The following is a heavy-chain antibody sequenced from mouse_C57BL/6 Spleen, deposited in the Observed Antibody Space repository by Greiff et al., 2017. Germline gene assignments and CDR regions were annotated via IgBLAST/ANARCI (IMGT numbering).Heavy chain of an antibody. J-gene: IGHJ4*01. V-gene: IGHV1-50*01. Sequence: QVQLQQPGAELVKPGASVKLSCKASGYTFTSYWMQWVKQRPGQGLEWIGEIDPSDSYTNYNQKFKGKATLTVDTSSSTAYMQHSSLTSEDSAVYYCAYYSNYGYAMDYWGQGTSVTVSS. CDR2: IDPSDSYT. D-gene: IGHD2-5*01. CDR3: AYYSNYGYAMDY. CDR1: GYTFTSYW.